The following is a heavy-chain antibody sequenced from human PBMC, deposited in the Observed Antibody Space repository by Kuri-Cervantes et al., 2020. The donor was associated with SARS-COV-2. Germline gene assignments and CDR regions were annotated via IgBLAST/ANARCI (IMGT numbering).Heavy chain of an antibody. V-gene: IGHV1-8*01. J-gene: IGHJ4*02. D-gene: IGHD4-17*01. CDR2: MNPNSGNT. CDR3: ARVTTAQGGDFDY. CDR1: GYTFTSYD. Sequence: ASVKVSCKASGYTFTSYDINWVRQATGQGLEWMGWMNPNSGNTGYAQKLQGRVIMTRNTSISTAYMELSGLRSEDTAVYYCARVTTAQGGDFDYWGQGTLVTVSS.